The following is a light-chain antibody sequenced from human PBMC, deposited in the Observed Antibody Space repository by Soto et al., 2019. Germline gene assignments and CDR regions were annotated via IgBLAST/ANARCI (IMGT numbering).Light chain of an antibody. V-gene: IGKV2-28*01. J-gene: IGKJ1*01. CDR1: QSLLHKNGNNY. CDR2: MGS. CDR3: MQALQTPRT. Sequence: IVMTQSPLSLPVTPGEAASISCRSSQSLLHKNGNNYFNWYLQKPGQSPQVLIYMGSKRACAVPDRCSGSRSSTYFTLSTSRVEAEDAGVYYCMQALQTPRTYGQGTKVDIK.